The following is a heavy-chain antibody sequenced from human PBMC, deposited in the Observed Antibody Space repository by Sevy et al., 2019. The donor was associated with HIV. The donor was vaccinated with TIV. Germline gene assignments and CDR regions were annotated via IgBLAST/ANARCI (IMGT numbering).Heavy chain of an antibody. CDR1: GGSISSGGYY. CDR3: ARGREMVQFDY. V-gene: IGHV4-31*03. D-gene: IGHD3-10*01. Sequence: SETLSLTCTVSGGSISSGGYYWSWIRQHPGKGLEWIGYIYYSGSTYYNPSLKSRVTISVDTSKNQFSLKLSSVTAADTAVYYRARGREMVQFDYWGQGTLVTVSS. J-gene: IGHJ4*02. CDR2: IYYSGST.